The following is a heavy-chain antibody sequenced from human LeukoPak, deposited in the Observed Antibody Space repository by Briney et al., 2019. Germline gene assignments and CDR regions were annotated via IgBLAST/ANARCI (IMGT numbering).Heavy chain of an antibody. Sequence: QSGGSLRLSCAASGFTFSSYGMSWVRQAPGKGLDWVSAISGGDDTTTYGDSVKGRFTISRDNSNNTVYLQMDSLRVDDTAVYYCAKDLSLLDWFGEPDAFDFWGQGTMVTVSS. CDR3: AKDLSLLDWFGEPDAFDF. CDR2: ISGGDDTT. V-gene: IGHV3-23*01. D-gene: IGHD3-10*01. CDR1: GFTFSSYG. J-gene: IGHJ3*01.